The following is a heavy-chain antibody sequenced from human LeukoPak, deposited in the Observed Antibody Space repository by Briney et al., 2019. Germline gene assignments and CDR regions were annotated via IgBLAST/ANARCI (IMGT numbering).Heavy chain of an antibody. V-gene: IGHV4-61*02. CDR2: IYTSGST. CDR1: GGSISSGSYY. D-gene: IGHD3-22*01. Sequence: PSQTLSLTCTVSGGSISSGSYYWSWIRQPAGKGLEWIGRIYTSGSTNHNPSLKSRVTISLDTSENHFSLKLSSVTAADTAVYYCARVTTGGYYNYWGQGTLVTVSS. J-gene: IGHJ4*02. CDR3: ARVTTGGYYNY.